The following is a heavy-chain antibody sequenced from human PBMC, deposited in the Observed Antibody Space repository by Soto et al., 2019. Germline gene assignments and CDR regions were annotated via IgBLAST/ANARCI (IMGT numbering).Heavy chain of an antibody. CDR3: AKGDSGYDYPHYYGMDV. V-gene: IGHV3-23*01. J-gene: IGHJ6*02. Sequence: EVQLLESGGGLVQPGGSLRLSCAASGFTFRSYAMSWVRQAPGKGLEWVSAISGGAGSTYYADSVKGRFTISRDNSKNTLYLQMNSLRAEDTAVYFCAKGDSGYDYPHYYGMDVWGQGTTVTVSS. CDR1: GFTFRSYA. D-gene: IGHD5-12*01. CDR2: ISGGAGST.